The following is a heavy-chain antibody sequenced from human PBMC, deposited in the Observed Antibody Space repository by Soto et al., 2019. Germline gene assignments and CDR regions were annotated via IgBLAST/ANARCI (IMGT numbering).Heavy chain of an antibody. Sequence: QVQLQESGPGLVKPSQTLSLTCTVSGGSISSGGYYWSWIRQHPGKGLEGIGYIYYSGSTYYNPSLKSRVTISVATSKHPFSLKLSPVTAADTAVYYCARDRPYYYGSGSYYNEGGAYYYYYMDVWGKGTTVTVSS. CDR2: IYYSGST. V-gene: IGHV4-31*03. CDR1: GGSISSGGYY. D-gene: IGHD3-10*01. CDR3: ARDRPYYYGSGSYYNEGGAYYYYYMDV. J-gene: IGHJ6*03.